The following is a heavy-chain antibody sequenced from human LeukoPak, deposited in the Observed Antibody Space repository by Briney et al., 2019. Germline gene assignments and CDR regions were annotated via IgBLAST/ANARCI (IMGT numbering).Heavy chain of an antibody. Sequence: GGSLRLSCVASGFTFSTYSMNWIRQAPGKGLEWVSYIGSSTSFIYYADSVKGRFTISRGNAKNSVYLQMNSLRAEDTAVYYCARGRNDYWGQGTLVTVSS. CDR2: IGSSTSFI. J-gene: IGHJ4*02. V-gene: IGHV3-21*05. CDR1: GFTFSTYS. CDR3: ARGRNDY.